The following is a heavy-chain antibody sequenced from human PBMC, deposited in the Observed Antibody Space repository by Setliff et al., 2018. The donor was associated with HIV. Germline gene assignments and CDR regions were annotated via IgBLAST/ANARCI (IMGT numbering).Heavy chain of an antibody. J-gene: IGHJ2*01. D-gene: IGHD2-15*01. V-gene: IGHV4-39*01. CDR3: ASLRGYCSGGTCHFWYFDL. CDR2: ISYSGST. Sequence: SETLSLTCTVSGGSISSSTYYWGWIRQPPGKGLEWIGTISYSGSTYYNSSLKSRVIISVDTSKNQFSLKLSSVTAADTAVYYCASLRGYCSGGTCHFWYFDLWGRGTLVTVSS. CDR1: GGSISSSTYY.